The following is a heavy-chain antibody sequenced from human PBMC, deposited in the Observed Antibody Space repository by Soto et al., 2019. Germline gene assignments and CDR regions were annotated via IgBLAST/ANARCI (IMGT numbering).Heavy chain of an antibody. CDR3: AGRDTSCFLRYFDK. CDR1: VGTLSSFSNYP. J-gene: IGHJ4*02. D-gene: IGHD3-10*01. Sequence: QMQLVQSGAEVKKPGSSVKVSCKASVGTLSSFSNYPLNWVRQAPGQGLEWMGGIVPNVGTVNYAQKFQGRFTIPADKSQGTADMELCSLRCEDTAQYSCAGRDTSCFLRYFDKWGQGTLVTVPS. CDR2: IVPNVGTV. V-gene: IGHV1-69*06.